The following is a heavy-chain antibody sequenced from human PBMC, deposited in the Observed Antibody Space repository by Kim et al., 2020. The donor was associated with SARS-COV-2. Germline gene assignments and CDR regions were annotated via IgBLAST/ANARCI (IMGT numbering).Heavy chain of an antibody. CDR2: ISYDGSNK. V-gene: IGHV3-30-3*01. Sequence: GGSLRLSCAASGFTFSSYAMHWVRQAPGKGLEWVAVISYDGSNKYYADSVKGRFTISRDNSKNTLYLQMNSLRAEDTAVYYCARPHSGGYYAHFDYWGQGTLVTVSP. J-gene: IGHJ4*02. CDR1: GFTFSSYA. D-gene: IGHD3-22*01. CDR3: ARPHSGGYYAHFDY.